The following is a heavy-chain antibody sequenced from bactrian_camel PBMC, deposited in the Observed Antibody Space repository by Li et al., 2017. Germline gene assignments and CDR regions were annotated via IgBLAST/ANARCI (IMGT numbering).Heavy chain of an antibody. CDR3: AADRPSYTLYECRAG. CDR1: EYDFSVCG. V-gene: IGHV3S53*01. Sequence: HVQLVESGGGLVQPGGSLRLSCAAGEYDFSVCGMAWYRQGPGTGREFLDREFVGSISKDGSIIYRDSVKGRLTISLDTAKETLNLQMNNLKSEDTAVYYCAADRPSYTLYECRAGWGQGTQVTVSS. J-gene: IGHJ4*01. CDR2: ISKDGSI. D-gene: IGHD3*01.